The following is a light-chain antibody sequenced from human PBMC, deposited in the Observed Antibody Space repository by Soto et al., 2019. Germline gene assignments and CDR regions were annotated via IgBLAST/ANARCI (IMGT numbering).Light chain of an antibody. J-gene: IGKJ1*01. Sequence: EIVLTQSPGTLSLSPWERATLCCRASQSVSNNYLAWYQQKPGQAPRLLIYGASNRATGIPDRFSGSGSGTDFTLPISRLEPEDFAVYYCQQYGSSGTFRQGTKVDIK. CDR1: QSVSNNY. CDR3: QQYGSSGT. V-gene: IGKV3-20*01. CDR2: GAS.